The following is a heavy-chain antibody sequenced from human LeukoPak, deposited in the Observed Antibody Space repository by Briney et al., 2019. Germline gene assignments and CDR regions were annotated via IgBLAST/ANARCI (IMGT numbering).Heavy chain of an antibody. V-gene: IGHV3-7*01. CDR1: GFTFSSYW. D-gene: IGHD3-22*01. CDR2: IKEDGSEK. Sequence: GGSLRLSCAASGFTFSSYWMNWVRQAPGKGLEWVANIKEDGSEKYYVDSVKGRFTISRDNAKNSLYLQMNSLRAEDTAVYYCARAFYDSSGYYQQYFDYWGQGTLVTVSS. CDR3: ARAFYDSSGYYQQYFDY. J-gene: IGHJ4*02.